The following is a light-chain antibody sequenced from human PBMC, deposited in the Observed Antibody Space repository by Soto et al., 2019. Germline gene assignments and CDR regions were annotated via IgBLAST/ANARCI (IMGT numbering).Light chain of an antibody. Sequence: DIQMTQSPSTLSASVGDRVTITCRASHSISSWLAWYQQKPGQAPKLLIYKASSLESGVPSRFSGSGSGTEFTLTISSLQPDDFATYYCQQYNSYPWTFVQGTKVEIK. CDR2: KAS. V-gene: IGKV1-5*03. CDR3: QQYNSYPWT. CDR1: HSISSW. J-gene: IGKJ1*01.